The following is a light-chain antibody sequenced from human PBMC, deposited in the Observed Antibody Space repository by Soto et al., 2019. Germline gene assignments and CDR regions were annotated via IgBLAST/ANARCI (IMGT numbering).Light chain of an antibody. CDR2: WAS. V-gene: IGKV4-1*01. CDR1: QSVLYSSNNKNY. Sequence: DIVMTQSPDSLAVSLGERATINCKPSQSVLYSSNNKNYLAWYQQKPGQPPKLLISWASTRESGVPERFSGSGSGTDFTLTISSLQAEAVEVYYCQQYYNTPLTFGPGTKVDIK. J-gene: IGKJ3*01. CDR3: QQYYNTPLT.